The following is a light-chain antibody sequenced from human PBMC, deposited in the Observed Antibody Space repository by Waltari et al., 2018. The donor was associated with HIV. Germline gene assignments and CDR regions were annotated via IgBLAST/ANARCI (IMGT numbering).Light chain of an antibody. CDR2: DVS. J-gene: IGLJ1*01. CDR1: SSDVGGYAY. Sequence: QSALTQPASVSGSPGQSITISCTGTSSDVGGYAYVSWYQQHPGKAPKLMISDVSNRPSGVSNRFSGSKSCTTASLTISGLQAEDEADYYCSSYTRGTSLRVFGTGTTVTVL. V-gene: IGLV2-14*01. CDR3: SSYTRGTSLRV.